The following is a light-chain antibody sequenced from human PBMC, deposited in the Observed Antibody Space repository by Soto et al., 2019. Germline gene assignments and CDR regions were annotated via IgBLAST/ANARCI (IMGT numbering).Light chain of an antibody. Sequence: QSALTQPASVSGSPGQSITISCTGTSSDVGGYNYVSWYQQHPGKAPKLMIYEVSNRPSGVSNRFSGSKSGNTASLTISGLQAEDEADYYCSPYTSSSTLHNYVFGTGTKLTVL. CDR1: SSDVGGYNY. J-gene: IGLJ1*01. V-gene: IGLV2-14*01. CDR3: SPYTSSSTLHNYV. CDR2: EVS.